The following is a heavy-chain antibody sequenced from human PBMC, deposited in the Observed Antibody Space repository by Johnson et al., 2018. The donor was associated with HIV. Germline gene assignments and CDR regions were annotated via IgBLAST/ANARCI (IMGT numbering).Heavy chain of an antibody. D-gene: IGHD3-3*01. Sequence: VESGGGLVQPGRSLRLSCTASGFKFEDYAMHWVRQGPGKGLQWLSGISWNSDSIDYVDSVKGRFSITRDNAKKSLYLQMDSLRVEDTALYYCVKERHSGFYNPDYGFDIWGQGTMVTVSS. CDR3: VKERHSGFYNPDYGFDI. CDR2: ISWNSDSI. V-gene: IGHV3-9*01. CDR1: GFKFEDYA. J-gene: IGHJ3*02.